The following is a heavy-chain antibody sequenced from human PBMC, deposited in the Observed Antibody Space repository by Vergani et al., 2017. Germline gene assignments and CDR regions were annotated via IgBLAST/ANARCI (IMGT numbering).Heavy chain of an antibody. CDR1: GFTFSNLW. Sequence: EVQLVASGGGLVQRGGSLRLSCEASGFTFSNLWMTWVRQAPGKGLEWVAKIKYDGSKKNCVDSVKGRLTISRDNAKNSLYLQMNNLRVEDTAVYFCARSPKGYTYGGYIRQFDPWGQGTLVTVSS. CDR3: ARSPKGYTYGGYIRQFDP. J-gene: IGHJ5*02. CDR2: IKYDGSKK. D-gene: IGHD5-18*01. V-gene: IGHV3-7*01.